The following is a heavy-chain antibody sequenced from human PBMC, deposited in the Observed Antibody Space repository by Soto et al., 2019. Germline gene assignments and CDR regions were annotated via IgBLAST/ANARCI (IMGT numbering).Heavy chain of an antibody. CDR1: GYTFTGYY. V-gene: IGHV1-2*02. CDR2: INPNSGGT. D-gene: IGHD5-18*01. Sequence: ASVKVSCKASGYTFTGYYMHWVRQAPGQGLEWMGWINPNSGGTNYAKKFQGRVTMTRETSIRTAYMELSRLRSEDTAVYYCARGERGSGYRYVFWSKVAFDIWGQGTVVTVSS. J-gene: IGHJ3*02. CDR3: ARGERGSGYRYVFWSKVAFDI.